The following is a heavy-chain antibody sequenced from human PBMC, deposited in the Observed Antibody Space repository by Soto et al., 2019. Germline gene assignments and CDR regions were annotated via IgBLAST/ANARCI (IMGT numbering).Heavy chain of an antibody. CDR2: ISGSGGST. D-gene: IGHD2-2*01. CDR1: GFTFSSYA. J-gene: IGHJ6*03. V-gene: IGHV3-23*01. Sequence: GGSLRLSCAASGFTFSSYAMSWVRQAPGKGLEWVSAISGSGGSTYYADSVKGRFTISRDKSKNTLYLKMNSLRAEDTAVYYCAKGVVVPAASSPYYMDVWGKGTTVTVSS. CDR3: AKGVVVPAASSPYYMDV.